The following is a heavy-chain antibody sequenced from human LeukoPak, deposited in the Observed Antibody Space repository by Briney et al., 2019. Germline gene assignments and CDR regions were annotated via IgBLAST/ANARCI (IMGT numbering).Heavy chain of an antibody. CDR3: ARGADYYYMDV. CDR2: FYHSGSS. CDR1: GYSITSGDY. D-gene: IGHD6-19*01. Sequence: PSETLPLTCTVSGYSITSGDYWGWIRQPPGKGLEWIGTFYHSGSSYYNPSLKSRVTISTDTSKNQFSLKLSSVTAADTAVYYCARGADYYYMDVWGKGTTVTVSS. J-gene: IGHJ6*03. V-gene: IGHV4-38-2*02.